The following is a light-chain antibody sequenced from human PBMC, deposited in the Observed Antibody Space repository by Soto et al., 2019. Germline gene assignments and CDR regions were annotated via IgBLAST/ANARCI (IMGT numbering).Light chain of an antibody. CDR1: QDIGSN. V-gene: IGKV1D-16*01. J-gene: IGKJ5*01. CDR2: FAS. Sequence: DIPMTQYPFSMSESRGDRVTXTCRASQDIGSNLAWYQQKPEKAPKPLIYFASTLQSGVPSRFSASGSKTDFTLTLRSLQPEDFATYYCQQFRTAPITFGQGTRMEIK. CDR3: QQFRTAPIT.